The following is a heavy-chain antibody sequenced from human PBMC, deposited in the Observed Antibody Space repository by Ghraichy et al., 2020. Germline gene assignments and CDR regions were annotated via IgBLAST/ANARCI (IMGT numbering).Heavy chain of an antibody. Sequence: ASVKVSCKACRANVTTSFMRLVRLGPGQGLEWMGIINPSGGSTSYAQKFQGRVTMTRDTSTSTVYMELSSLRSEDTAVYYCARASSYYDFWSGYSNWFDPWGQGTLVT. CDR2: INPSGGST. J-gene: IGHJ5*02. CDR1: RANVTTSF. CDR3: ARASSYYDFWSGYSNWFDP. V-gene: IGHV1-46*01. D-gene: IGHD3-3*01.